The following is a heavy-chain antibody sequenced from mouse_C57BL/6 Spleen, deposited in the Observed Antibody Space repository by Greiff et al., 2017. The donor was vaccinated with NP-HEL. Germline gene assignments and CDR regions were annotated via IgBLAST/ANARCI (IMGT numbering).Heavy chain of an antibody. CDR3: TREDYGNYGDY. J-gene: IGHJ2*01. Sequence: VQLQQSGAELVRPGASVTLSCKASGYTFTDYEMHWVKQTPVHGLEWIGAIDPETGGTAYNQKFKGKAILTADKSSSTAYMELRSLTSEDSAAYYCTREDYGNYGDYWGQGTTLTVSS. CDR2: IDPETGGT. V-gene: IGHV1-15*01. D-gene: IGHD2-1*01. CDR1: GYTFTDYE.